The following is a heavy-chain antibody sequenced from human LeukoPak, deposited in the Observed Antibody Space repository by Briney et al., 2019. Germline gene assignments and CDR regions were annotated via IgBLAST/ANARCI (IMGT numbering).Heavy chain of an antibody. CDR2: VDGGGNT. D-gene: IGHD3-16*02. J-gene: IGHJ4*02. CDR1: GFTVANDR. CDR3: LRERVGAIVEK. Sequence: GGSLRLSCAASGFTVANDRMSWVRQPPGKGLEWVSTVDGGGNTAYTDSVKGRFTTSRDTSKNTLVLQMNSLRAEDTAVYFCLRERVGAIVEKWGQGALVIVSS. V-gene: IGHV3-53*01.